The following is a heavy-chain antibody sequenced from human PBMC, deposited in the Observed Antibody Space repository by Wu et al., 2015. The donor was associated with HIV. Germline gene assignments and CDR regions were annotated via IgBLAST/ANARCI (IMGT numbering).Heavy chain of an antibody. CDR1: GGTFRSHG. D-gene: IGHD2-2*02. V-gene: IGHV1-69*05. Sequence: QVQLVQSGAEVKKPGSSVKVSCKASGGTFRSHGISWVRQAPGQGLEWMGGIIPIFGTSDYAQKFQGRVTLSTDESTSTAYMELRSLKSEDTAIYYCARALCSSSSCYTGDAFDLWGQGTAVTVSS. CDR3: ARALCSSSSCYTGDAFDL. CDR2: IIPIFGTS. J-gene: IGHJ3*01.